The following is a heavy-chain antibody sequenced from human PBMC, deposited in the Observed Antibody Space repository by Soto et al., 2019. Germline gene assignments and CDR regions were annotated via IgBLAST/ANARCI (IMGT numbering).Heavy chain of an antibody. CDR2: IYYSGST. Sequence: QVQLQESGPGLVKPSQTLSLTCTVSGGSISSGGYYWSWIRQHPGKGLEWIGYIYYSGSTYYNPSLKSRITISVDTSKNQFSLKLSSVTGADTAVYYCGGGRIHGSGSSIPVGWGQGTLVTVSS. CDR1: GGSISSGGYY. J-gene: IGHJ4*02. V-gene: IGHV4-31*03. CDR3: GGGRIHGSGSSIPVG. D-gene: IGHD3-10*01.